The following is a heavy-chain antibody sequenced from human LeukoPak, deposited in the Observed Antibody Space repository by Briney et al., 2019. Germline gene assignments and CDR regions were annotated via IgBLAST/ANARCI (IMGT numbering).Heavy chain of an antibody. V-gene: IGHV1-2*02. Sequence: ASVKVSCKASGYTFTGYYMHWVRQAPGQGLEWMGWINPNSGGTNYAQKFQGRVTMTRDTSISTAYMELSRLRSDDTAVYYCARGLVTASRGGPYYFDYWGQGTLVTVSS. CDR2: INPNSGGT. J-gene: IGHJ4*02. CDR3: ARGLVTASRGGPYYFDY. D-gene: IGHD2-21*02. CDR1: GYTFTGYY.